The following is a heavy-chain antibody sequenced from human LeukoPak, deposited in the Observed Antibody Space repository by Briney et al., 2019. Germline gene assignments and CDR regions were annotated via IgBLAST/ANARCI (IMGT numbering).Heavy chain of an antibody. CDR2: IKQDGSET. V-gene: IGHV3-7*01. D-gene: IGHD3-3*02. CDR1: GFTFSNYA. CDR3: AREEHWDYDY. Sequence: GGSLRLSCAASGFTFSNYAMHWVRQAPGKGLEWVANIKQDGSETHYMDSVKGRFTISRDNAKNSLYLQMNSLRADDTAVYYCAREEHWDYDYWGQGTLVTVSS. J-gene: IGHJ4*02.